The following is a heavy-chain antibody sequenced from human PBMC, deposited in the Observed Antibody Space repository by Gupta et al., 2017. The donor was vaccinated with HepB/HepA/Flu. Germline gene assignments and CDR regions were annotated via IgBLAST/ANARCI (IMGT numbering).Heavy chain of an antibody. D-gene: IGHD5-24*01. V-gene: IGHV3-30*18. CDR1: GFTLSSYG. CDR2: IAYEGSNK. J-gene: IGHJ4*02. Sequence: QVQLVESVGGVVHPGRSLRLSCAASGFTLSSYGMHWVRQAPGKGLEWVAVIAYEGSNKDYADSVKGRFTISRDNSKNTLYLQMNSLRAEDTAVYYCAKDRLGMGYIFDYWGQGTLVTVSS. CDR3: AKDRLGMGYIFDY.